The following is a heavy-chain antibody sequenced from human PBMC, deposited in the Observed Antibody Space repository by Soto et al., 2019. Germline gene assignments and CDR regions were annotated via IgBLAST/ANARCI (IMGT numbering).Heavy chain of an antibody. CDR3: ARDRVHDYGDSGSDS. CDR2: ISSSSLYT. V-gene: IGHV3-21*01. Sequence: GGSLSLSCAASGFNLSSNSMNWVRQAPGKGLEWVSSISSSSLYTYYADSVKGRFTISRDNAKNSLYLQMNSLRANDTAVYFCARDRVHDYGDSGSDSWGQGTLVTVSS. J-gene: IGHJ5*01. CDR1: GFNLSSNS. D-gene: IGHD4-17*01.